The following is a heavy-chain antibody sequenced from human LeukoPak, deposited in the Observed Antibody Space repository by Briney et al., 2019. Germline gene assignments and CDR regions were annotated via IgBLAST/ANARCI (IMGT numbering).Heavy chain of an antibody. V-gene: IGHV3-48*01. CDR2: ISSSGSTI. CDR1: GFTFSSYS. CDR3: AKVDYDIVPGYYNPYYFDY. Sequence: QPGGSLRLSCAASGFTFSSYSMNWVRQAPGKGLEWVSYISSSGSTIYYADSVKGRLTISRDNSKNTLFLQMNSLSAEDTAVYYCAKVDYDIVPGYYNPYYFDYWGQGTLVTVSS. D-gene: IGHD3-9*01. J-gene: IGHJ4*02.